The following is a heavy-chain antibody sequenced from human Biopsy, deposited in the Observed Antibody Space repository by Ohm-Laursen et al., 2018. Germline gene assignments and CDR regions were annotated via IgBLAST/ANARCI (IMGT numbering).Heavy chain of an antibody. Sequence: SDTLSLTCTVSGGSLSSYYWSWIPQPSGKGLVCIGRIYSSGCTNYNPSLKSLVTFSMDTSNRQFFLKLSFVTAADTAVYYCARWTPEYDSSRYYLDAFDIWGQGTKVTVSS. CDR3: ARWTPEYDSSRYYLDAFDI. D-gene: IGHD3-22*01. J-gene: IGHJ3*02. V-gene: IGHV4-4*07. CDR2: IYSSGCT. CDR1: GGSLSSYY.